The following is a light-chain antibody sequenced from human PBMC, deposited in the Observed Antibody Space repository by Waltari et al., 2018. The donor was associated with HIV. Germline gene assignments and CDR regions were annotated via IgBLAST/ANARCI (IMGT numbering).Light chain of an antibody. Sequence: QAVLTQPPSLSASPGASASLTCTLRSGINVGAYWIYCYQQQPGSPPQFLLRYKSDSDKYQGSGVPSRFSGSKDASVNAGILFISGLQSEDEADYYCMIWHSDTVIIGGGTKLTVL. CDR2: YKSDSDK. CDR1: SGINVGAYW. CDR3: MIWHSDTVI. V-gene: IGLV5-45*01. J-gene: IGLJ2*01.